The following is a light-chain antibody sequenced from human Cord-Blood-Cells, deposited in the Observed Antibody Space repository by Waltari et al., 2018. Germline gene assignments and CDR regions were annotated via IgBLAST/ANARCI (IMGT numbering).Light chain of an antibody. CDR3: QQYGSSPFT. J-gene: IGKJ3*01. CDR2: GAY. CDR1: QSVSSSY. V-gene: IGKV3-20*01. Sequence: EFVLTQSPGTLSLSPGERATLSCRANQSVSSSYLAWYQQKPGQAPRLLIYGAYNRATRIPDRFNGSGSGTDLPLTISRLEPEDLAVYYCQQYGSSPFTFGPGTKVDIK.